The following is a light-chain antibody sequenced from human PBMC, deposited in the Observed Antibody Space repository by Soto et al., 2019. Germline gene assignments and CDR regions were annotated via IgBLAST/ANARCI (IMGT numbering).Light chain of an antibody. CDR3: QQSYSTLPIT. Sequence: EIQMKQSPSSLSASVGDRVTITCRASQSISSYLNWYQQKPGKAPKLLIYAASSLQSGVPSRFSGSGSGTDFTLTISSLQPEDFATYYCQQSYSTLPITFGQGTLLE. CDR1: QSISSY. V-gene: IGKV1-39*01. J-gene: IGKJ5*01. CDR2: AAS.